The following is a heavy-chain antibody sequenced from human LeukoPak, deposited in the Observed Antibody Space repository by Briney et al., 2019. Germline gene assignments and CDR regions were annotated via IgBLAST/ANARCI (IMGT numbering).Heavy chain of an antibody. CDR1: GFTFSNYW. J-gene: IGHJ6*02. D-gene: IGHD3-16*01. Sequence: GGSLRLSCAASGFTFSNYWMHWARQAPGKGLEWVASINHNGNVNYYVDSVKGRFTISRDNAKNSLYLQMSNLRAEATAVYFCARGGGLDVWGQGATVTVSS. V-gene: IGHV3-7*03. CDR2: INHNGNVN. CDR3: ARGGGLDV.